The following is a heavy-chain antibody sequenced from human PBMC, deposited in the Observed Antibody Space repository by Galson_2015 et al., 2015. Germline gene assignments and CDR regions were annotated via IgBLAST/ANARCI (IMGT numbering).Heavy chain of an antibody. CDR1: GFSLTTSGVA. J-gene: IGHJ3*02. CDR3: ARAFRRDYGAIDALDI. Sequence: PALESPPPALTLACTFSGFSLTTSGVAVGWIRQPPGKALEWLILIYWDDDKRDGPSLKSRFSISRDTPQNTLDRQMNGLRVDDTAIYYCARAFRRDYGAIDALDIWGQGTIVTVSS. CDR2: IYWDDDK. V-gene: IGHV2-5*05. D-gene: IGHD4-17*01.